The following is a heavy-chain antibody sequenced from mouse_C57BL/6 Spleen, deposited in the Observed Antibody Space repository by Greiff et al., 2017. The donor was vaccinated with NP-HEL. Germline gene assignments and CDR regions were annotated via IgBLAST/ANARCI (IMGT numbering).Heavy chain of an antibody. J-gene: IGHJ3*01. CDR3: ARWDYGNSWFAY. CDR1: GYTFTSYW. V-gene: IGHV1-61*01. D-gene: IGHD2-1*01. CDR2: IYPSDSET. Sequence: QVQLQQPGAELVRPGSSVKLSCKASGYTFTSYWMDWVKQRPGQGLEWIGNIYPSDSETHYNQKFKDKATLTVDKSSSTAYMQLSTLTSEDSAVYYCARWDYGNSWFAYWGQGTLVTVSA.